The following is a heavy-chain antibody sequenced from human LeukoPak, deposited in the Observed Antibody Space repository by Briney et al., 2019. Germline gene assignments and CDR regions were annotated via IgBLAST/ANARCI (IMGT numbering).Heavy chain of an antibody. J-gene: IGHJ4*02. CDR1: GFTFSTYS. Sequence: GSLRLSCAASGFTFSTYSMNWVRQAPGKGLEWVSSITTSSSYIYYADSVKGRFTISRDNAKNSLYLQMNSLRAEDTAVYYCARDFASGLLFPDYWGQGTLVTVSS. D-gene: IGHD1-26*01. CDR2: ITTSSSYI. V-gene: IGHV3-21*01. CDR3: ARDFASGLLFPDY.